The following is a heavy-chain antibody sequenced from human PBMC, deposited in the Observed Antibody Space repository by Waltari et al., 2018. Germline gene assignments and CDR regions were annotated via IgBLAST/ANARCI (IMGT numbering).Heavy chain of an antibody. V-gene: IGHV4-38-2*01. D-gene: IGHD3-3*01. CDR3: ASLGTRSVDY. Sequence: QVQLQESGPGLVKPSETLSLTCAVSGYSISSGYYWGWIRQPPGKGLEWIGSIYHSGSTYYNPSLKSRVTISVDTSKNQFSLKLSSVTAADTAVYYCASLGTRSVDYWGQGTLVTVSS. CDR2: IYHSGST. CDR1: GYSISSGYY. J-gene: IGHJ4*02.